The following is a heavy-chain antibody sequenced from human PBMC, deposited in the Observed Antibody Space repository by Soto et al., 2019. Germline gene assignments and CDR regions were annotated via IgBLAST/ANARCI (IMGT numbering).Heavy chain of an antibody. J-gene: IGHJ4*02. V-gene: IGHV4-59*01. CDR3: ARGFRNYYDSSGYYRFDY. CDR1: GGSISSYY. CDR2: IYYSGST. Sequence: PSETLSLTCAVSGGSISSYYWSWIRQPPGKGLEWIGYIYYSGSTNYDPSLKSRVTISVDTSKNQFSLKLSSVTAADTAVYYCARGFRNYYDSSGYYRFDYWGQGTLVTVSS. D-gene: IGHD3-22*01.